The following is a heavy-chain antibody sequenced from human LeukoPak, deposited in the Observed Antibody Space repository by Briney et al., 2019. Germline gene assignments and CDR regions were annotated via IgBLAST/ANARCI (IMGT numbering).Heavy chain of an antibody. D-gene: IGHD5-18*01. CDR3: ARVDTAMVISV. V-gene: IGHV1-2*02. CDR1: GYSFADYY. CDR2: IKPNSGDT. Sequence: ASVKVSCKASGYSFADYYMHWVRQAPGQGLEWMGWIKPNSGDTRSAQKFQGRVTMTRDTSISTAYMELSSLRYDDTAVYYCARVDTAMVISVWGQGTLVTVSS. J-gene: IGHJ4*02.